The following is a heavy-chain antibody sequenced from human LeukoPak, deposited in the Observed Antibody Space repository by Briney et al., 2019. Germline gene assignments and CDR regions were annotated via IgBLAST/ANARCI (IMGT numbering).Heavy chain of an antibody. CDR1: GDSVSSNSAA. CDR2: TYYRSKWYN. V-gene: IGHV6-1*01. Sequence: SQTLSLTCALSGDSVSSNSAAWNWIRQSPSRGLEWLGRTYYRSKWYNDYAVSVKSRITINPVTSKNQVSLHLTSLTPEYTAVYYCARWAVAGRYCCYMDVWGKGTTVTVSS. J-gene: IGHJ6*03. CDR3: ARWAVAGRYCCYMDV. D-gene: IGHD6-19*01.